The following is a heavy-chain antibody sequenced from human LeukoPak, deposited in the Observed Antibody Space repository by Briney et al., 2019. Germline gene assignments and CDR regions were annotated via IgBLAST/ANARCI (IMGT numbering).Heavy chain of an antibody. V-gene: IGHV3-33*08. J-gene: IGHJ6*03. CDR1: GFTFSSYG. CDR2: IWYDGSNK. D-gene: IGHD4-17*01. CDR3: ARGPHDYGDYYAYMDV. Sequence: PGGSLRLSCAASGFTFSSYGMHWVRQAPGKGREWVAVIWYDGSNKYYADSVKGRFTISRDNSKNTLYLQMNSLRAEDTAVYYCARGPHDYGDYYAYMDVWGKGTTVTVSS.